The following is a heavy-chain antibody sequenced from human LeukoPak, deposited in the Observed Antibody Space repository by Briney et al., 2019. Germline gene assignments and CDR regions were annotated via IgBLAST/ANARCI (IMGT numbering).Heavy chain of an antibody. Sequence: SQTLSLTCAISGDSVSSNSVAWNWIKQSPSRGLEWLGRTYYRSKWYNDYAASVKSRITISPDTSKNQFSLQLNSVTPEDTAVYYCARARYSSGWYGIDYWGQGTLVTVSS. D-gene: IGHD6-19*01. V-gene: IGHV6-1*01. CDR2: TYYRSKWYN. J-gene: IGHJ4*02. CDR1: GDSVSSNSVA. CDR3: ARARYSSGWYGIDY.